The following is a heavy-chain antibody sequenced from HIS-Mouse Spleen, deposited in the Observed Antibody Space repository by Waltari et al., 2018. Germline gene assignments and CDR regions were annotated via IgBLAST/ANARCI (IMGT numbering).Heavy chain of an antibody. J-gene: IGHJ4*02. CDR1: GYTFTGYY. CDR3: ARGSVVVVAALSRYYFDY. Sequence: QVQLVQSGAEVKKPGASVKVSCKASGYTFTGYYMHWVRQAPGQGLEWMGWINPNSGGTNYAQKFQGRVTITRDTSISTAYMELSRLRSDDTAVYYCARGSVVVVAALSRYYFDYWGQGTLVTVSS. CDR2: INPNSGGT. D-gene: IGHD2-15*01. V-gene: IGHV1-2*02.